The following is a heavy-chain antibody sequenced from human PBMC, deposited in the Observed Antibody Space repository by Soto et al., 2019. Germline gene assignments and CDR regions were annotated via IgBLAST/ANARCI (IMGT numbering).Heavy chain of an antibody. Sequence: GGSLRLSCAASGFTFSSYEMNWVRQAPGKGLEWVSYISSSGSTIYYADSVKGRFTISRDNAKNSLYLQMNSLRAEDTAVYYCAMSSSSWYQGVSATTHFDSCGPGTLVTVSS. V-gene: IGHV3-48*03. D-gene: IGHD6-13*01. CDR3: AMSSSSWYQGVSATTHFDS. CDR1: GFTFSSYE. CDR2: ISSSGSTI. J-gene: IGHJ4*02.